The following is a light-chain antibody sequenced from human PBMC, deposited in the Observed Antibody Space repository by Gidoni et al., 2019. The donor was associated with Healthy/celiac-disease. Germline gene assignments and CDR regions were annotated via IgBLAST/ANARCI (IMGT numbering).Light chain of an antibody. J-gene: IGKJ2*01. V-gene: IGKV3-20*01. Sequence: GERATLSCRASQSVSSSYLAWYQQKPGQAPRLLIYGASSRATGIPDRFSGSGSGTDFTLTISRLEPEDFAVYYCQQYGSSPGYTFGQGTKLEIK. CDR2: GAS. CDR1: QSVSSSY. CDR3: QQYGSSPGYT.